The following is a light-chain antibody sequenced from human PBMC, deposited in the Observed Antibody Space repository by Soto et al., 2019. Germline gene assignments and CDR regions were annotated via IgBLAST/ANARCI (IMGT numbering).Light chain of an antibody. CDR2: DAS. CDR3: QQRSNWPT. V-gene: IGKV3-11*01. CDR1: QSIRSER. Sequence: EIVLTQSPGTLSLSPGERATLSCRASQSIRSERLAWYQQKPGQAPRLVIYDASNRATGIPARFSGSGSGTDFTLTISSLEPEDFAVYYCQQRSNWPTFGQGTRLEIK. J-gene: IGKJ5*01.